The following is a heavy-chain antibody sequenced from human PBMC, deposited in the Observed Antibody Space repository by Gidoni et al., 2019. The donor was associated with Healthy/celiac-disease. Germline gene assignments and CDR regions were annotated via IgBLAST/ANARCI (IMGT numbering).Heavy chain of an antibody. Sequence: EVQLVESGGSLVKPGGSLRLSCASSGFTFSNAWMRRVRQAPGKGLEGVGRIKSKTDGGTTDYAAPVKGRFTISRDDSKNTLYLQMNSLKTEDTAVYYCTTDQLVLMVYNYYYYGMDVWGQGTTVTVSS. CDR3: TTDQLVLMVYNYYYYGMDV. J-gene: IGHJ6*02. CDR1: GFTFSNAW. V-gene: IGHV3-15*01. D-gene: IGHD2-8*01. CDR2: IKSKTDGGTT.